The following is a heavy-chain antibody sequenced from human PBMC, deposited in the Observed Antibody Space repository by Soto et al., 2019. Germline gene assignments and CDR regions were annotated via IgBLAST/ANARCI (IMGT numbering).Heavy chain of an antibody. V-gene: IGHV1-46*03. CDR3: ARDPFIAAAALCLPTYYYYMDV. CDR2: INPSGGST. Sequence: ASVKVSCKASGYIFTSYYMHWVRQAPGQGLEWMGIINPSGGSTSYAQKFQGRVTMTRDTSTSTVYMELSSLRSEDTAVYYCARDPFIAAAALCLPTYYYYMDVWGKGTTVTVSS. D-gene: IGHD6-13*01. CDR1: GYIFTSYY. J-gene: IGHJ6*03.